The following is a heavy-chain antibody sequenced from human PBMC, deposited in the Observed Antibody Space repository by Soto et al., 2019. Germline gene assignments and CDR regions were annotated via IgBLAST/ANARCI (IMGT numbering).Heavy chain of an antibody. Sequence: SETLSLTCAVSGYSISSSNWWGWIRQPPGKGLELIGYIYYRGCIYYNPSLKSRLTISLDTSKNQFSLRLTSVTVSDTAVYYCARSVRLGDLSFRYWSQGTLVTVSS. CDR2: IYYRGCI. D-gene: IGHD3-16*02. CDR3: ARSVRLGDLSFRY. J-gene: IGHJ4*02. V-gene: IGHV4-28*05. CDR1: GYSISSSNW.